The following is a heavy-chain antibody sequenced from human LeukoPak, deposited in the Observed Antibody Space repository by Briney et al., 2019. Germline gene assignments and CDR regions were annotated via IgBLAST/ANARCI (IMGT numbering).Heavy chain of an antibody. D-gene: IGHD3-16*01. CDR2: IKRDGSVE. CDR1: GFTFSRSW. J-gene: IGHJ4*02. Sequence: QPGESLRLSCAGSGFTFSRSWMTWVRQAPGKGLEWGASIKRDGSVEHYMDSVKGRFTISRDNAENSLYLQMSGLRAEDTAVYYCAKLLGDVTTFDHWGQGTLVTVSS. CDR3: AKLLGDVTTFDH. V-gene: IGHV3-7*01.